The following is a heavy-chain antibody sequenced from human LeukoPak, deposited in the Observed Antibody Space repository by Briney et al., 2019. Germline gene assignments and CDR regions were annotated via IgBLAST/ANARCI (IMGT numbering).Heavy chain of an antibody. CDR3: VRDVGAVRGEVYFDY. V-gene: IGHV3-21*01. D-gene: IGHD3-10*01. J-gene: IGHJ4*02. CDR2: ITGSGPYM. Sequence: GRSLRLSCAASGFTFSTFAMHWVRLSPGKVLEWVSSITGSGPYMLYADSVKHRFTISRGNTKKLLYLEMNSLRAEDTAMYFCVRDVGAVRGEVYFDYWGQGTLVTVSS. CDR1: GFTFSTFA.